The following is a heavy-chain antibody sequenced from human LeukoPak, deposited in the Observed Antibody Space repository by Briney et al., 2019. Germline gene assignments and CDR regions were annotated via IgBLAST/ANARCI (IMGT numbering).Heavy chain of an antibody. V-gene: IGHV1-18*04. D-gene: IGHD2-2*02. CDR1: GYTFTSYG. Sequence: ASVKVSCKASGYTFTSYGISWVRQAPGQGPEWMGWISAYNGNTNYAQKLQGRVTMTTDTSTSTAYMELRSLRSDDTAVYYCARSSKYQLLYRFDYWGQGTLVTVSS. CDR3: ARSSKYQLLYRFDY. J-gene: IGHJ4*02. CDR2: ISAYNGNT.